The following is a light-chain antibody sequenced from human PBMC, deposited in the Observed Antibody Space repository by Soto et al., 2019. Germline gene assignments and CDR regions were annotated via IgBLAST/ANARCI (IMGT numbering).Light chain of an antibody. Sequence: EIVMTHSPATLSVSPGDRATLSCRASQSVGSNLAWYQQRPGQTPRLLIFGASTRATGIPPRFSGSGSGTDFTLTISSLQPEDFATYYCQQSYSTPPITFGGGTKVDIK. CDR1: QSVGSN. J-gene: IGKJ4*01. CDR2: GAS. V-gene: IGKV3D-15*01. CDR3: QQSYSTPPIT.